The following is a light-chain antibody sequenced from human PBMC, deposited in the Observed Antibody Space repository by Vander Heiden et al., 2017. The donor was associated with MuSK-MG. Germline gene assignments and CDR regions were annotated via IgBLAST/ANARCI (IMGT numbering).Light chain of an antibody. CDR3: QYNDNLFMYT. J-gene: IGKJ2*01. CDR1: QYISNY. V-gene: IGKV1-33*01. Sequence: DSQMTQSPSSLSASVGDRVTITCRASQYISNYLNWYQQKPGKAPKLLIYDASNLETGVPSRLSGSGSGTDFTLTISNRQPEEFATYYCQYNDNLFMYTFGQGTKLEIK. CDR2: DAS.